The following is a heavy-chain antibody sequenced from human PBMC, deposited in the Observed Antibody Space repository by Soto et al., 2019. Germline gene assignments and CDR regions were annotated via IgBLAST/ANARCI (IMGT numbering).Heavy chain of an antibody. V-gene: IGHV1-3*01. J-gene: IGHJ3*02. CDR1: GYIFTSYA. Sequence: GASVKVSCKASGYIFTSYAMHWVRQAPGQRLEWMGWVNAGNGNTRYSQKFQGRVTITRDTSANVAYMELTSLISEDTAVYYCARDRGSTMARGRDAFDIWGQGTMVTV. CDR3: ARDRGSTMARGRDAFDI. CDR2: VNAGNGNT. D-gene: IGHD3-10*01.